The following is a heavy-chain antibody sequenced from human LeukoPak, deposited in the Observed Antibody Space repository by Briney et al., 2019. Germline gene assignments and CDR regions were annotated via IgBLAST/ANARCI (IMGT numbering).Heavy chain of an antibody. V-gene: IGHV3-30*18. D-gene: IGHD3-22*01. CDR3: AKAMYADYDSSDL. CDR2: ISRDGSNK. CDR1: GFTFSSYG. Sequence: GGPLRLSCAASGFTFSSYGMPWVRQAPGKGLEWVAVISRDGSNKYYADSVKGRLTISRDNSKNTLYLQMNSLRGEDTAVYYCAKAMYADYDSSDLWGQGTLVTVSS. J-gene: IGHJ4*02.